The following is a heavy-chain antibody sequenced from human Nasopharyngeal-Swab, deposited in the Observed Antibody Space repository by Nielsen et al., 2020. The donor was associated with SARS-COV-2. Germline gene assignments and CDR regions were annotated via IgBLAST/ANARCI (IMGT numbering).Heavy chain of an antibody. J-gene: IGHJ5*02. D-gene: IGHD3-10*01. CDR3: GTGAVRGVITWFDP. CDR1: GYTLTELS. Sequence: ASVKVSCQVSGYTLTELSMHWVRQAPGKGLEWMGGFDPEDGETIYAQKFQGRVTMTEDTSTDTAYMELSSLRSEDTAVYYCGTGAVRGVITWFDPWGQGTLVTVSS. V-gene: IGHV1-24*01. CDR2: FDPEDGET.